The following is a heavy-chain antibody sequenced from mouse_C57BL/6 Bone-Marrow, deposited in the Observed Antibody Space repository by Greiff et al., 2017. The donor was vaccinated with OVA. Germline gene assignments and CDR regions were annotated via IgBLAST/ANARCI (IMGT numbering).Heavy chain of an antibody. D-gene: IGHD2-5*01. V-gene: IGHV2-5*01. CDR1: GFSLTSYV. J-gene: IGHJ4*01. CDR3: AKIGSYYSNYVYYAMDY. Sequence: QVQLQQSGPGLVQPSQSLSITCTVSGFSLTSYVVHWVRQSPGKGLEWLGVIWRGGSTDYNAAFMSRLSITKDNSKSQVFFKMNSLQADDTAIYYCAKIGSYYSNYVYYAMDYWGQGTSVTVSS. CDR2: IWRGGST.